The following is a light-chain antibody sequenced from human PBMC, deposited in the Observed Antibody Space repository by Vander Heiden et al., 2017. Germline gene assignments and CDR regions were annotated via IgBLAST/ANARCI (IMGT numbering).Light chain of an antibody. J-gene: IGKJ1*01. CDR2: SAY. V-gene: IGKV3-15*01. CDR3: QQYHNWPRT. Sequence: EIVMTQSPATLSVSPGGRATLSCRASQSVSSNLAWYQQRPGQAPRYLIYSAYTRATGIPARFSGSGSGTEFTLTISSLQSEDFAVYYCQQYHNWPRTFGQGTKVEIK. CDR1: QSVSSN.